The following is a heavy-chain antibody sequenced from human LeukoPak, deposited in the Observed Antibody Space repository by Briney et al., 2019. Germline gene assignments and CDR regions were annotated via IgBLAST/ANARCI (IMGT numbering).Heavy chain of an antibody. D-gene: IGHD5-18*01. CDR1: GFTFSSYA. V-gene: IGHV3-30-3*01. Sequence: GGSLRLSCAASGFTFSSYAMHWVRQAPGKGLEWVAVISYDGSNKYYADSVKGRFTISRDNSKNTLYLQMNSLRAEDTAVYYCARTRAPRGYSYGSGSFDYWGQGTLVTVSS. J-gene: IGHJ4*02. CDR3: ARTRAPRGYSYGSGSFDY. CDR2: ISYDGSNK.